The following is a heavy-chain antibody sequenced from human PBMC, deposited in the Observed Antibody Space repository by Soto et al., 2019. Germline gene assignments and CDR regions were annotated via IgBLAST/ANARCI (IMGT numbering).Heavy chain of an antibody. CDR3: ARHAYYYDS. D-gene: IGHD3-22*01. Sequence: PSETLSLTCTVSGGSISSSSYHWGWIRQPPGKGLEWIGSIYYSGSTYYNPSLKSRVTISVDTSKNQFSLKLSSVTAADTAVYYCARHAYYYDSWGQGTLVTVSS. V-gene: IGHV4-39*01. CDR1: GGSISSSSYH. CDR2: IYYSGST. J-gene: IGHJ4*02.